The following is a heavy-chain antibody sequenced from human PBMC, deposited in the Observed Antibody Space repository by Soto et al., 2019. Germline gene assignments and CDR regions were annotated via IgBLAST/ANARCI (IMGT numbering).Heavy chain of an antibody. Sequence: PGGSLRLSXAASGFTFSSYGMHWVRQAPGKGLEWVAVIWYDGSNKYYADSVKGRFTISRDNSKNTLYLQMNSLRAEDTAVYYCARGASSSWYGIYYYYGMDVWGQGTTVTVS. CDR3: ARGASSSWYGIYYYYGMDV. CDR2: IWYDGSNK. CDR1: GFTFSSYG. V-gene: IGHV3-33*01. D-gene: IGHD6-13*01. J-gene: IGHJ6*02.